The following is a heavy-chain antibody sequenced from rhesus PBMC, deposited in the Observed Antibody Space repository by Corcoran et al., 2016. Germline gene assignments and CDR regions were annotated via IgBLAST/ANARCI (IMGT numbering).Heavy chain of an antibody. CDR1: GGSISSGYYY. CDR3: ARYTVAAFLFDY. J-gene: IGHJ4*01. CDR2: ITYSGST. D-gene: IGHD4-29*01. Sequence: LVKPSETLSLTCAVSGGSISSGYYYWSWIRQPPGKGLEWIGYITYSGSTSYNPSLKSRVTISRDTSKNQFSLKLSSVTAADTAVYYCARYTVAAFLFDYWGQGVLVTVSS. V-gene: IGHV4-122*02.